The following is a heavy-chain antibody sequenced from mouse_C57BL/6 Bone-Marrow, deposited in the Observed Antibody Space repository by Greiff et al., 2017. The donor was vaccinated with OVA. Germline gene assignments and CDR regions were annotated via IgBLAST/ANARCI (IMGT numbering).Heavy chain of an antibody. D-gene: IGHD2-3*01. CDR1: GFTFSSYA. CDR3: ARDQTPYDLYYYAMDY. V-gene: IGHV5S21*01. CDR2: ISSGGDYI. Sequence: EVKLMESGEGLVKPGGSLKLSCAASGFTFSSYAMSWVRQTPEKRLEWVAYISSGGDYIYYADTVKGRFTISRDNARNTLYLQMSSLKSEDTAMYYCARDQTPYDLYYYAMDYWGQGTSVTVSS. J-gene: IGHJ4*01.